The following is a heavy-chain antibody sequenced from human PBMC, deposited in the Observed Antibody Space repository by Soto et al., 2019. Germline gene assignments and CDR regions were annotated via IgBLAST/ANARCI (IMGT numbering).Heavy chain of an antibody. Sequence: ASGKGSCKASGYSFTTYPITWVGQAPGQVLEWLGWVSTYNGNPNYAQGLQGRASMTTDTSTSTAYLELRNLGPDATAVYYCAREGSGWVLDNWGQGTPVTVSS. V-gene: IGHV1-18*01. CDR2: VSTYNGNP. CDR1: GYSFTTYP. D-gene: IGHD6-19*01. J-gene: IGHJ4*02. CDR3: AREGSGWVLDN.